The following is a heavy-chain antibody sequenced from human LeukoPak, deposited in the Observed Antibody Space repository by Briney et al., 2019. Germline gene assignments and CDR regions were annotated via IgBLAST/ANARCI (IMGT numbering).Heavy chain of an antibody. V-gene: IGHV3-21*01. Sequence: GGTLRLSCAASGFTFSSYSMNWVRQAPGKGLEWVSSISSSSSYIYYADSVKGRFTISRDNAKNSLYLQMNSLRAEDTAVYYCAREIGGYSYGYRPGIDYWGQGTLVTVSS. CDR3: AREIGGYSYGYRPGIDY. CDR2: ISSSSSYI. CDR1: GFTFSSYS. J-gene: IGHJ4*02. D-gene: IGHD5-18*01.